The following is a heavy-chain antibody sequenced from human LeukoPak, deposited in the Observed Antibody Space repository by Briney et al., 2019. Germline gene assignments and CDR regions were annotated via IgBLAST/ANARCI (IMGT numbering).Heavy chain of an antibody. CDR2: ISSSSRYV. D-gene: IGHD6-13*01. CDR1: GFTFSSCS. J-gene: IGHJ4*02. Sequence: PGGSLRLSCAASGFTFSSCSMNWVRQAPGKGLAWVSSISSSSRYVYYADSVKGRFTISRDNAKNSLYLQMNSLRVEDTAVFYCARVVTGSWYEDYWGQGTLVTVSS. V-gene: IGHV3-21*01. CDR3: ARVVTGSWYEDY.